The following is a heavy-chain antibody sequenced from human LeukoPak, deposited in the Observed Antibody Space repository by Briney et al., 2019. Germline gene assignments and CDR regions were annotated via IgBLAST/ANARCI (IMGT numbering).Heavy chain of an antibody. CDR1: GGSIGGDH. CDR2: ISYTGST. D-gene: IGHD6-19*01. CDR3: ARAVTGTSMVDY. J-gene: IGHJ4*02. Sequence: SETLSLTCTISGGSIGGDHWSWIRQAPGKGLEWVGYISYTGSTSYNPSLRNRVTISLHTSENQFSLSLTSVTAADTAVYYCARAVTGTSMVDYWGQGTLVAVSS. V-gene: IGHV4-59*08.